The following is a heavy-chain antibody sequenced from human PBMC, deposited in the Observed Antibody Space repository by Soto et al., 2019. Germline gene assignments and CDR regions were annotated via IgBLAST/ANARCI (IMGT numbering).Heavy chain of an antibody. V-gene: IGHV3-74*01. D-gene: IGHD2-15*01. CDR3: ARVGGYCSGGSCSSYTDY. CDR2: INSDGSST. Sequence: GGSLRLSCAASGFTFSSYWMHWVRQAPGKGLVWVSRINSDGSSTSYADSVKGRFTISRDNAKNTLYLQMNSLRAEDTAVYYCARVGGYCSGGSCSSYTDYWGQGTLVTVSS. CDR1: GFTFSSYW. J-gene: IGHJ4*02.